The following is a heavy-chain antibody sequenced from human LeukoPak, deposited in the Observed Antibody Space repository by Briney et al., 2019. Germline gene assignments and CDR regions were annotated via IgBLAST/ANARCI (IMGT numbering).Heavy chain of an antibody. CDR1: GGSISSYY. CDR3: ARHHPYSSGYYRKQQGLDY. Sequence: SETLSLTCTVSGGSISSYYWSWIRRPPGKGLEWIGYIYYSGTTNYNPSLKSRVTISVDTSKNQFSLKLSSVTAADTAVYYCARHHPYSSGYYRKQQGLDYWGQGTLVTVSS. CDR2: IYYSGTT. J-gene: IGHJ4*02. D-gene: IGHD3-22*01. V-gene: IGHV4-59*08.